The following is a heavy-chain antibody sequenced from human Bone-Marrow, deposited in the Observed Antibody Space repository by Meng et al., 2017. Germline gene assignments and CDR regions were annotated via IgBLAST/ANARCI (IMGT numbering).Heavy chain of an antibody. CDR1: GYSFTSYC. J-gene: IGHJ4*02. CDR2: IYPGDSDT. D-gene: IGHD6-13*01. CDR3: ARHPSWYHSYFDY. V-gene: IGHV5-51*01. Sequence: GESLKISCKGSGYSFTSYCIGWVRQMPGKGLEWMGIIYPGDSDTRYSPSFQGQVTISADKSISTAYLQWSSLKASDTAMYYCARHPSWYHSYFDYWGQGTLVTVSS.